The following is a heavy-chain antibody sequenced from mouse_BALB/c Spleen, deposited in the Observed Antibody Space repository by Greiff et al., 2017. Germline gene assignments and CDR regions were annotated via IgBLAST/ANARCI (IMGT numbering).Heavy chain of an antibody. D-gene: IGHD1-1*01. J-gene: IGHJ3*01. Sequence: QVHVKQSGAELAKPGASVKMSCKASGYTFTSYWMHWVKQRPGQGLEWIGYINPSTGYTEYNQKFKDKATLTADKSSSTAYMQLSSLTSEDSAVYYCARHYYGSSRDAWFAYWGQGTLVTVSA. CDR3: ARHYYGSSRDAWFAY. V-gene: IGHV1-7*01. CDR1: GYTFTSYW. CDR2: INPSTGYT.